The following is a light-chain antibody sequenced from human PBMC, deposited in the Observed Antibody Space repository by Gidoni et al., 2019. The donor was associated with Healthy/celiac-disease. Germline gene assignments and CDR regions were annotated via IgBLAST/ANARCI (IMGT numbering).Light chain of an antibody. Sequence: EIVMTQSTATLSVPPGERATLSCRASQSVSSNLAWYQQKPGQAPRLLIYGASTRATGIPARFSGSGSGIEFTLTISSLQSEDFAVYYCQQYNNWPPWTFGQGTKVEIK. J-gene: IGKJ1*01. CDR2: GAS. CDR3: QQYNNWPPWT. CDR1: QSVSSN. V-gene: IGKV3-15*01.